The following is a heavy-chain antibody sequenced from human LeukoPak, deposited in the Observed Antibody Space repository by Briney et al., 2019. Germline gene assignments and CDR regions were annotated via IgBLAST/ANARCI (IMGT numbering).Heavy chain of an antibody. V-gene: IGHV5-51*01. Sequence: GESLKISCKGSGYSFTSYWIGWVRQMPGKGLEWMGIIYPGDSDTRYSPSFQGQVTISADKSISTAYLQWSSLKASDTAMYYCSEGRNFSGTTIGNSFDILGQGTNVTVSS. J-gene: IGHJ3*02. CDR1: GYSFTSYW. CDR3: SEGRNFSGTTIGNSFDI. CDR2: IYPGDSDT. D-gene: IGHD5-24*01.